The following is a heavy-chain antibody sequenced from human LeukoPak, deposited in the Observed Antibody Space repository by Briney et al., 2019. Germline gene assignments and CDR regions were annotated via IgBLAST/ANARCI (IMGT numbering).Heavy chain of an antibody. CDR1: GGTFSSYA. J-gene: IGHJ2*01. CDR2: IIPIFGTA. CDR3: ASIVVVTASFVDWYFDL. V-gene: IGHV1-69*05. D-gene: IGHD2-21*02. Sequence: ASVKVSCKASGGTFSSYAISWVRQAPGQGLEWMGGIIPIFGTANYAQKVQGRVTITTDESTSTAYMELSSLRSEDTAVYYCASIVVVTASFVDWYFDLWGRGTLVTVSS.